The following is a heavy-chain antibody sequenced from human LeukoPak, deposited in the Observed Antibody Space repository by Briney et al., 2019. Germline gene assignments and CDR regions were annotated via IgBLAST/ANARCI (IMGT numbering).Heavy chain of an antibody. CDR3: ARSNDYGDYGPGYFDY. J-gene: IGHJ4*02. V-gene: IGHV3-23*01. D-gene: IGHD4-17*01. CDR2: IGSDGDR. Sequence: GGSLRLSCAASGFTLSTYAMGWVRQTPGKRLEWVSGIGSDGDRYHADSVKGRFAISRDNSKNTLYLQMNSLRAEDTAVYYCARSNDYGDYGPGYFDYWGQGTLVTVSS. CDR1: GFTLSTYA.